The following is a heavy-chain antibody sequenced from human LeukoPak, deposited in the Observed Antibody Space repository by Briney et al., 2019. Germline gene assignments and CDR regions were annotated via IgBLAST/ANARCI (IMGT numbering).Heavy chain of an antibody. Sequence: PGGSLRLSCAGSGFTFSSYEKQWVRQAPGKGLQWVSYISGSGTIIYYADSVKGRFTISRDNAKNSLYLQMSSLRAEDTAVYYCARGGLYSSTLDYWGQGTLVTVSS. CDR2: ISGSGTII. D-gene: IGHD6-19*01. J-gene: IGHJ4*02. V-gene: IGHV3-48*03. CDR3: ARGGLYSSTLDY. CDR1: GFTFSSYE.